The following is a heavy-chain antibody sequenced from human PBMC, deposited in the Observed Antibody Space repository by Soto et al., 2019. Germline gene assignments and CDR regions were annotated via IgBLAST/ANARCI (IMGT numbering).Heavy chain of an antibody. J-gene: IGHJ6*02. CDR1: GFTFNLFT. Sequence: QVQLVESGGGVAQPGRSLRLSCAASGFTFNLFTFHWIRQAPGRGLEWVAVVSHIDDNKYYADSVKGRFTISRDNAKNTLYLQMNSLRPEDTALYYCARGNMDVWGRGTTVTVSS. CDR2: VSHIDDNK. CDR3: ARGNMDV. D-gene: IGHD1-1*01. V-gene: IGHV3-30-3*01.